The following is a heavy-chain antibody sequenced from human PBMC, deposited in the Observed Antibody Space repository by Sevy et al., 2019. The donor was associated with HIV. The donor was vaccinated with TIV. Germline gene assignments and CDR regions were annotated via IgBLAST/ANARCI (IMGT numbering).Heavy chain of an antibody. Sequence: GGSLRLSCAASGFTFSSYWMSWVRQAPGKGLEWVANIKQDGGEKYYVDSVKGRFTISRDNAKNSLYLQMNSLRAEDTAVYYCARDVLGSRYDSSGYSDYWGQGTLVTVSS. CDR3: ARDVLGSRYDSSGYSDY. CDR1: GFTFSSYW. CDR2: IKQDGGEK. J-gene: IGHJ4*02. V-gene: IGHV3-7*01. D-gene: IGHD3-22*01.